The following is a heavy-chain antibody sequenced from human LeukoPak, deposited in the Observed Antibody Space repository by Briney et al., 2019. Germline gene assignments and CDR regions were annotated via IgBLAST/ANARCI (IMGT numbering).Heavy chain of an antibody. CDR3: AKTPPGTTFY. CDR2: ISNTGFST. J-gene: IGHJ4*02. CDR1: GFTFSSYG. V-gene: IGHV3-23*01. Sequence: GGSLRLSCAASGFTFSSYGMHWVRQAPGKGLEWVSSISNTGFSTYYADSVKGRFTISRDNSKNTLSLQMNNLRAEDTAVYYCAKTPPGTTFYWGQGTLVTVSS. D-gene: IGHD1-7*01.